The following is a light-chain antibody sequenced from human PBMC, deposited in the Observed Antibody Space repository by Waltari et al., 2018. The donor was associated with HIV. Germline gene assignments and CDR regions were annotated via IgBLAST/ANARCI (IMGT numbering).Light chain of an antibody. CDR2: SYN. J-gene: IGLJ2*01. Sequence: QSVLTQPPSASGTPGQRVTIPCSGSSSNIGSHTVNRYQQLPGTAPKLLTYSYNRRPSGVPDRFSGSKSVTSASLAISGLQSEDEADYYCAAWDDSLKGPIFGGGTKVTVL. V-gene: IGLV1-44*01. CDR3: AAWDDSLKGPI. CDR1: SSNIGSHT.